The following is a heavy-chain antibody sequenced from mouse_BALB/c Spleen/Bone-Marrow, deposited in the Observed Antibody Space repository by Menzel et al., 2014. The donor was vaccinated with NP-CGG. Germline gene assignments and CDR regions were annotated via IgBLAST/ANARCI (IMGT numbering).Heavy chain of an antibody. Sequence: EVQLQQSGAELVKPGASVKLSCTASGFNIKDTYMHWVKQRPEQGLEWIGRIDPANGNTKYDPKFQGKATITADTSSNTAYLQLSGLSSEDTAVYYCARWECYAVDYWGQGTSVTVSS. V-gene: IGHV14-3*02. CDR3: ARWECYAVDY. CDR2: IDPANGNT. J-gene: IGHJ4*01. CDR1: GFNIKDTY. D-gene: IGHD4-1*01.